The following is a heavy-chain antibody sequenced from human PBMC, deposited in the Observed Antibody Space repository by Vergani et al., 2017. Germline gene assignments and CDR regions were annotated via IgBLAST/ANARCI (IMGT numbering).Heavy chain of an antibody. D-gene: IGHD3-16*01. CDR1: GGSISSSSYY. CDR3: AGPKPFVNWAFDI. J-gene: IGHJ3*02. Sequence: QLQLQESGPGLVKPSETLSLTCTVSGGSISSSSYYWGWIRQPPGKGLEWIGSIYYSGSTYYNPSLKSRVTISVDTSKNQFSLKLSSVTAADTAVYYCAGPKPFVNWAFDIWGQGTMVTVSS. CDR2: IYYSGST. V-gene: IGHV4-39*01.